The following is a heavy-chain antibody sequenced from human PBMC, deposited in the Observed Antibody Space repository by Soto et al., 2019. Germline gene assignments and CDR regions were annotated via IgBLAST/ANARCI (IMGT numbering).Heavy chain of an antibody. V-gene: IGHV1-69*01. CDR1: GGTFSSYA. Sequence: QVQLVQSGAEVKKPGSSVKVSCKASGGTFSSYAISWVRQAPGQGLEWMGGIIPIFGTANYAQKFQGRVTITADESTSTAYMELSSLRSEDTAVYSCARDRPTYYYGSGASHNWFDPWGQGTLVTVSS. CDR2: IIPIFGTA. CDR3: ARDRPTYYYGSGASHNWFDP. D-gene: IGHD3-10*01. J-gene: IGHJ5*02.